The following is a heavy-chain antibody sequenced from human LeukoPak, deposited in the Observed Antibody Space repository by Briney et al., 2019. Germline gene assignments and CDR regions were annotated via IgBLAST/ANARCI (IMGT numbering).Heavy chain of an antibody. CDR1: GGTFSSYA. CDR3: ARASRLRYFGSRYYFDY. CDR2: IIAIFGTA. D-gene: IGHD3-9*01. J-gene: IGHJ4*02. V-gene: IGHV1-69*01. Sequence: SVKVSCKASGGTFSSYAISWVRQAPGQGLEWMGGIIAIFGTANYAQKFQGRVTITADESTSTAYMELRSLRSEDTAVYYCARASRLRYFGSRYYFDYWGQGTLVTVSS.